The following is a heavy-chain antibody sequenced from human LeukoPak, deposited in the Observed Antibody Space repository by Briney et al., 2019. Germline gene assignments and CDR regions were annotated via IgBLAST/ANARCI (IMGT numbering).Heavy chain of an antibody. J-gene: IGHJ5*02. CDR2: IEPFSGST. D-gene: IGHD2-21*02. CDR3: ARHGGDYPDT. CDR1: GYTFTSYD. Sequence: ASVKISCKTSGYTFTSYDVHWVRQAPGQGLEWMGIIEPFSGSTTYAHKLEDSITMTRDTSTTTVFLELSILSSEDTAIYFCARHGGDYPDTWGQGTLVTVSS. V-gene: IGHV1-46*04.